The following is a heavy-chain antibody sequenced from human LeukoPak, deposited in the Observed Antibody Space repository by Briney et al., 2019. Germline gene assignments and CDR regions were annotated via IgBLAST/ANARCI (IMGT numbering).Heavy chain of an antibody. CDR1: GGTFSSYA. CDR2: IIPIFGTA. CDR3: ARVSKAYCGGDCYFNWFDP. J-gene: IGHJ5*02. D-gene: IGHD2-21*02. Sequence: SVKVSCKASGGTFSSYAISWVRQAPGQGLEWMGGIIPIFGTANYAQKFQGRVTITADESTSTAYMELSSLRSEDTAVYYCARVSKAYCGGDCYFNWFDPWGQGTPVTVSS. V-gene: IGHV1-69*13.